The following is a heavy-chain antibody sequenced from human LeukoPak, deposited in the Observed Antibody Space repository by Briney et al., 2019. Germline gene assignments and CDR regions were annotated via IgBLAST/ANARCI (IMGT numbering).Heavy chain of an antibody. J-gene: IGHJ4*02. CDR2: VIPSSGGT. D-gene: IGHD2/OR15-2a*01. Sequence: ASVKVSFKASGYTFTDYYMHWVRQAPGPGLEWMGWVIPSSGGTTYAEKFQDRVAMTRDTSISTAYMELTRLTSDDTAVYYCAPFNHDQNMFDQWGQGTLVTVSS. CDR1: GYTFTDYY. CDR3: APFNHDQNMFDQ. V-gene: IGHV1-2*02.